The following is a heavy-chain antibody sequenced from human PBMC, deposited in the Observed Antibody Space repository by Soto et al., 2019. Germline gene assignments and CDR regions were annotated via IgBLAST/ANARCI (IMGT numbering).Heavy chain of an antibody. CDR3: AREGYDSSGYYFYGMDV. CDR2: INPNSGGT. Sequence: GASVKVSCKASGYTFTGYYMHWVRQAPGQGPEWMGWINPNSGGTNYAQKFQGWVTMTRDTSISTAYMELSRLRSDDTAVYYCAREGYDSSGYYFYGMDVWGQGTTVTVSS. V-gene: IGHV1-2*04. J-gene: IGHJ6*02. D-gene: IGHD3-22*01. CDR1: GYTFTGYY.